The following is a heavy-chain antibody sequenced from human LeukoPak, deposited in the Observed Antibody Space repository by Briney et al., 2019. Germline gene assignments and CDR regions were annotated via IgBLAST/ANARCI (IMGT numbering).Heavy chain of an antibody. J-gene: IGHJ4*02. Sequence: GGSLRLSCAASGSTFSSFWMTWVRQAPGKGLEWVANIKLDGSEKYYVDSVKGRFTVSRDNAKNSLYLQMNSLRAEDTAVYYCARISSISYYFDYWGLGTLVTVSS. V-gene: IGHV3-7*01. CDR1: GSTFSSFW. CDR3: ARISSISYYFDY. CDR2: IKLDGSEK.